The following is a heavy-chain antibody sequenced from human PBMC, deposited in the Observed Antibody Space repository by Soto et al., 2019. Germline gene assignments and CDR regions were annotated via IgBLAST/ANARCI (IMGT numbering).Heavy chain of an antibody. J-gene: IGHJ6*02. CDR1: GGSIISSSYY. D-gene: IGHD3-10*01. V-gene: IGHV4-39*01. Sequence: LEILSLTCTVSGGSIISSSYYWGWIRQPPKKGQERIGRIYYSGSTYYNPSLKSQVTISVDTSKNQFSLKLSSVTAADTAVYYCARHGTIYGSGSYYNTGDYYYYYGMDVWGQGTTVTVSS. CDR3: ARHGTIYGSGSYYNTGDYYYYYGMDV. CDR2: IYYSGST.